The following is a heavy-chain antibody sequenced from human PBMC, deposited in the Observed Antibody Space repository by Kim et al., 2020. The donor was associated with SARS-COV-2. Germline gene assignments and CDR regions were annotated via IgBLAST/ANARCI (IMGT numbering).Heavy chain of an antibody. CDR3: ARSGTYYYDSDGYYYFDH. J-gene: IGHJ4*02. CDR1: GFTFSDYS. V-gene: IGHV3-21*01. CDR2: FSTTTGSR. Sequence: GGSLRLSCAASGFTFSDYSVNWVRQAPGKGLEWVSSFSTTTGSRYYADSVKGRFTISRDNAQNLLYLQMNSLRAEDTAVYYCARSGTYYYDSDGYYYFDHWGQRTLVAVSS. D-gene: IGHD3-22*01.